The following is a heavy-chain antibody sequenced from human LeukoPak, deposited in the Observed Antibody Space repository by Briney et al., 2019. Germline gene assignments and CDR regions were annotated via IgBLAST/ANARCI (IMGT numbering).Heavy chain of an antibody. CDR3: ARGIAARHDNWFDP. D-gene: IGHD6-6*01. J-gene: IGHJ5*02. CDR1: GGTFSSYA. CDR2: IIPIFGTA. V-gene: IGHV1-69*05. Sequence: SVKVPCKASGGTFSSYAISWVRQAPGQGLEWMGGIIPIFGTANYAQKFQGRVTITTDESTSTAYMELSSLRSEDTAVYYCARGIAARHDNWFDPWGQGTLVTVSS.